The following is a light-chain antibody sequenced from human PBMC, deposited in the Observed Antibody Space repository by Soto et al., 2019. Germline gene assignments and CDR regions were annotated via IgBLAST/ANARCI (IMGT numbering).Light chain of an antibody. V-gene: IGKV3-15*01. CDR2: GAS. J-gene: IGKJ2*01. CDR3: QQYNNWPYT. Sequence: EIVMTQSPATLSVSPEERAALSCRASQSVSSNFAWYQQKPGQAPRLLIYGASTRATGIPARFSGSGSGTEFTLTISSLQSEDFAVYYCQQYNNWPYTFGQGTKLEI. CDR1: QSVSSN.